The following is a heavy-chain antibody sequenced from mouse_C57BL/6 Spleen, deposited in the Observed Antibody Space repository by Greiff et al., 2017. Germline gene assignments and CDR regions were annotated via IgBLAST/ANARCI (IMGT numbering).Heavy chain of an antibody. D-gene: IGHD2-2*01. CDR1: GFTFSSYA. CDR3: TRDRGVTTAYYAMDF. V-gene: IGHV5-9-1*02. CDR2: ISSGGDYI. J-gene: IGHJ4*01. Sequence: EVQGVESGEGLVKPGGSLKLSCAASGFTFSSYAMSWVRQTPEKRLEWVAYISSGGDYIYYADTVKGRFTISRDNARNTLYLQMSRLKSEDTAMDYCTRDRGVTTAYYAMDFWGQGTSVTVSS.